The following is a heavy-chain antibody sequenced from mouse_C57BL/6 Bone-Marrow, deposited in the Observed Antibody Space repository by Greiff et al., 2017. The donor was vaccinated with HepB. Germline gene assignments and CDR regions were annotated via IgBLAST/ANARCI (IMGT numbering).Heavy chain of an antibody. CDR2: ISYDGSN. CDR3: ARGADGYYGAMDY. J-gene: IGHJ4*01. Sequence: ESGPGLVKPSQSLSLTCSVTGYSITSGYYWNWIRQFPGNKLEWMGYISYDGSNNYNPSLKNRISITRDTSKIQFFLKLNSVTTEDTATYYCARGADGYYGAMDYGGQGTSVTVSS. CDR1: GYSITSGYY. V-gene: IGHV3-6*01. D-gene: IGHD2-3*01.